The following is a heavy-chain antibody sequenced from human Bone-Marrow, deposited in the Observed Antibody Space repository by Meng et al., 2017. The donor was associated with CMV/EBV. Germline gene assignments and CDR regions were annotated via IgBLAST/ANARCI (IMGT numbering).Heavy chain of an antibody. CDR3: ARGGSSGHNWFDP. CDR2: IIPILGIA. CDR1: GFTFSSYS. Sequence: KISCAASGFTFSSYSMNWVRQAPGKGLEWVGRIIPILGIANYAQKFQGRVTITADKSTSTAYMELSSLRSEDTAVYYCARGGSSGHNWFDPWGQGTLVTVSS. D-gene: IGHD6-6*01. V-gene: IGHV1-69*02. J-gene: IGHJ5*02.